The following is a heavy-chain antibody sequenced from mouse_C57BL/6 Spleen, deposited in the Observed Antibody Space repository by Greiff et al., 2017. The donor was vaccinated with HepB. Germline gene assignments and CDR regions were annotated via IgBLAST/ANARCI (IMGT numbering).Heavy chain of an antibody. CDR1: GYTFTSYW. J-gene: IGHJ2*01. CDR3: ARREYYGSSYFDY. CDR2: IDPSDSYT. Sequence: QVQLKQPGAELVMPGASVKLSCKASGYTFTSYWMHWVKQRPGQGLEWIGEIDPSDSYTNYNQKFKGKSTLTVDKSSSTAYMQLSSLTSEDSAVYYCARREYYGSSYFDYWGQGTTLTVSS. D-gene: IGHD1-1*01. V-gene: IGHV1-69*01.